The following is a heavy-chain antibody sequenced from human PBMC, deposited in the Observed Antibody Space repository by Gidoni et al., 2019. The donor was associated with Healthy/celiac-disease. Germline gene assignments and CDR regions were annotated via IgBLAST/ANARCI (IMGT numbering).Heavy chain of an antibody. V-gene: IGHV1-8*01. CDR3: ARGLVAAAGNNYYYYYYIDV. J-gene: IGHJ6*03. CDR1: GYTFTSYD. D-gene: IGHD6-13*01. Sequence: QVQLVQSGAEVKKPGASVKVSCKASGYTFTSYDIKWVRQSTGQGLEWMGWMNPNSGNTGYAQKFQGRVTMTRNTSISTAYMELSSPRSEDTAVYYCARGLVAAAGNNYYYYYYIDVWGKGTTVTVSS. CDR2: MNPNSGNT.